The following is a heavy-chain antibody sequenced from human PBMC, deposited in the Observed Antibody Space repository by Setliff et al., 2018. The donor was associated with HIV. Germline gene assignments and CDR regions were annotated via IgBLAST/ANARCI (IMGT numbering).Heavy chain of an antibody. CDR1: GAPLSNYV. CDR3: ARDQTGVAAAAFGGGSAWSDEGFDI. J-gene: IGHJ3*02. CDR2: IIPMYNIP. Sequence: ASVKVSCKTSGAPLSNYVITWVRQAPGQGLEWMGMIIPMYNIPAYAQKFQGRVTFTADESTSTAYMELSSLSSEDTAVYYCARDQTGVAAAAFGGGSAWSDEGFDIWGQGTMVTVS. V-gene: IGHV1-69*13. D-gene: IGHD6-13*01.